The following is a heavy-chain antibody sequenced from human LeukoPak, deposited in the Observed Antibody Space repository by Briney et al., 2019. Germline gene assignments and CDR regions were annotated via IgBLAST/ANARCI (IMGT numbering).Heavy chain of an antibody. J-gene: IGHJ4*02. D-gene: IGHD3-10*01. Sequence: PGGSLRLSCAASGFTFSSSGMHWVRQAPGKGLEWVAVISYDGSNKYYADSMKGRFTISRDNSKNTLYLQMNSLRAEDTAVYYCAKNPIYGSGSYYPYFDYWGQGTLVTVSS. CDR1: GFTFSSSG. CDR3: AKNPIYGSGSYYPYFDY. V-gene: IGHV3-30*18. CDR2: ISYDGSNK.